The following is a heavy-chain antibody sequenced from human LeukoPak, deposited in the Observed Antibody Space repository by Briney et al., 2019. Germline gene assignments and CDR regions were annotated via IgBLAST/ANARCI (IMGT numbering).Heavy chain of an antibody. V-gene: IGHV4-30-4*01. D-gene: IGHD5-18*01. CDR2: IYYSGST. CDR1: GGSISSGDYY. J-gene: IGHJ6*04. CDR3: ATGPIDTAMADYYYYGMDV. Sequence: PSETLSLTCTVSGGSISSGDYYWSWIRQPPGKGLEWIGYIYYSGSTYYNPSLKSRVTISVDTSKNQLSLKLSSVTAADTAVYYCATGPIDTAMADYYYYGMDVWGKGTTVTVSS.